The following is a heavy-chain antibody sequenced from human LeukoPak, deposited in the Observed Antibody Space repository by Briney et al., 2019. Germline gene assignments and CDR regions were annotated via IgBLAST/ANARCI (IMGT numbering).Heavy chain of an antibody. Sequence: GGALRLSCGASGFTFDDYAMHCVRQAAGKGLECVSDIIWNSGIIGYADSVRGGFTVSRDNAKNSLYLQMNSLRAEDTALYYCAKIMAGSGPNSFDYWGQATLLTVSS. CDR1: GFTFDDYA. CDR2: IIWNSGII. D-gene: IGHD6-19*01. CDR3: AKIMAGSGPNSFDY. J-gene: IGHJ4*02. V-gene: IGHV3-9*01.